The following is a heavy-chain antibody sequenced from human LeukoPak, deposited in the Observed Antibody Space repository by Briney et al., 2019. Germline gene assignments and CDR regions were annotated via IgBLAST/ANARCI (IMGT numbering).Heavy chain of an antibody. D-gene: IGHD3-22*01. CDR1: GFTFSNRA. Sequence: GGSLRLSCAGSGFTFSNRAMSWVRQAPGQGLEWVSAISGSGSSTYYAASVKGRFTISRDNSKNTLYLEMSRLRAEDTAIYYCAKGGLPDIALLIAAPPAYWGQGTLVTVSS. CDR2: ISGSGSST. J-gene: IGHJ4*02. V-gene: IGHV3-23*01. CDR3: AKGGLPDIALLIAAPPAY.